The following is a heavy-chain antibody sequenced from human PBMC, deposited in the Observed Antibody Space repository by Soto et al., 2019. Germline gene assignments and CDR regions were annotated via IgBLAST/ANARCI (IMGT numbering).Heavy chain of an antibody. CDR1: GFTFDDYA. CDR3: AKGQGENEYSSSSDPNDWYFDL. CDR2: ISWNSGSI. V-gene: IGHV3-9*01. D-gene: IGHD6-6*01. Sequence: GGSLRLSCAASGFTFDDYAMHWVRQAPGKGLEWVSGISWNSGSIGYADSVKGRFTISRDNAKNSLYLQMNSLRAEDTALYYCAKGQGENEYSSSSDPNDWYFDLWGRGTLVTVSS. J-gene: IGHJ2*01.